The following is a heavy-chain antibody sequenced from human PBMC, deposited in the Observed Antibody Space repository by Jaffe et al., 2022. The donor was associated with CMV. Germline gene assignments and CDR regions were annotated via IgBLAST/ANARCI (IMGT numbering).Heavy chain of an antibody. Sequence: EVQVLQNGGGLVRPGGSVRIACGASGLNLSRAYMSWVRQAPGRGLQWVASISSGGKTDYADSVKGRFTISRNNSRNTVSLQMNSVRVDDTAVYRCAREAPVPGLGGGAFDIWDRGTVVTVSS. CDR2: ISSGGKT. D-gene: IGHD2-15*01. J-gene: IGHJ3*02. CDR3: AREAPVPGLGGGAFDI. CDR1: GLNLSRAY. V-gene: IGHV3-53*02.